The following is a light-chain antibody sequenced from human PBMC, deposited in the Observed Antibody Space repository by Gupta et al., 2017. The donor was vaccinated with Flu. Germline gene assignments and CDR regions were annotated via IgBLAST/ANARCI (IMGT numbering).Light chain of an antibody. CDR3: QHYDSAFPYT. CDR2: QAS. J-gene: IGKJ2*01. Sequence: SALSASVGDRVTITCRASQSISNWLAWYQQKPGKAPKLLMYQASSLQSGVPARFSGSGSGTEFTLTISSRQPDDFATYYCQHYDSAFPYTFGQGTKLEIK. CDR1: QSISNW. V-gene: IGKV1-5*03.